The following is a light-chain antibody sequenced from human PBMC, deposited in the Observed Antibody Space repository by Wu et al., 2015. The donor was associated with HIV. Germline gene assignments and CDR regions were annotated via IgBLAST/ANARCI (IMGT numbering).Light chain of an antibody. CDR3: QQYNNWPLWT. V-gene: IGKV3-11*01. CDR1: QSVRNY. CDR2: DAS. Sequence: EIVLTQSPAILSLSPGERATLSCRASQSVRNYLAWFQQKPGQAPRLLIYDASNRATGIPARFSGSGSGTDFTLTISSIQSEDFALYYCQQYNNWPLWTFGQGTKVEIK. J-gene: IGKJ1*01.